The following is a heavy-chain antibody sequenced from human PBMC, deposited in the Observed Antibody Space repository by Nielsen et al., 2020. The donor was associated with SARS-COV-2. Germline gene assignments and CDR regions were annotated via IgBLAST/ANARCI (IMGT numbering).Heavy chain of an antibody. Sequence: GGSLRLSCAASGFTFNTYAMNWVRQAPGKGLEWVAYISASSANIHYAASVKGRFTISRDNADNSLYLQMDSLRDEDTAVYYCARDSPSMAARRLYYFDYWGQGTLVAVSS. CDR3: ARDSPSMAARRLYYFDY. V-gene: IGHV3-48*02. CDR1: GFTFNTYA. D-gene: IGHD6-6*01. CDR2: ISASSANI. J-gene: IGHJ4*02.